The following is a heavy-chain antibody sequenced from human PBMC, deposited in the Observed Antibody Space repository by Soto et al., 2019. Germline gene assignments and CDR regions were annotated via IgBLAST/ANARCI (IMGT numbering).Heavy chain of an antibody. CDR1: GGSISRGGYY. Sequence: QVQLQESGPGLVKPSQTLSLTCTVSGGSISRGGYYWSWIRQHPGKGLEWIGYIYYSRSTYYNPSLKSRVTIPVDMSKNQFSLKLISVTAADTAVYYCARVTGVVTLDYWGQGTLVTVSS. V-gene: IGHV4-31*03. J-gene: IGHJ4*02. CDR2: IYYSRST. CDR3: ARVTGVVTLDY. D-gene: IGHD2-21*02.